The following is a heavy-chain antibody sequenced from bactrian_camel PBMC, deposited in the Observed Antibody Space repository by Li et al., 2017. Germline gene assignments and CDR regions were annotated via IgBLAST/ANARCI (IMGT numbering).Heavy chain of an antibody. CDR2: FHAGSGHT. V-gene: IGHV3S40*01. Sequence: DVQLVESGGGSVQAGGSLRLSCEGSSRPYMGWFRQAPGKEREGVAFFHAGSGHTDYGDSVRGRFTISQDNAKNTVDLQMSSLKPEDTAMYYCALSQRRWSFCTSHLPDFTNWGPGTQVTVS. CDR3: ALSQRRWSFCTSHLPDFTN. D-gene: IGHD2*01. CDR1: SRPY. J-gene: IGHJ4*01.